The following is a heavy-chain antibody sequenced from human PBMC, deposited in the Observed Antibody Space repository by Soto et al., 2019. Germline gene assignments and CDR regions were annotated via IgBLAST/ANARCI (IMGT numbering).Heavy chain of an antibody. CDR3: ARSIVVATALDY. V-gene: IGHV1-3*01. CDR1: GYTFTSYA. J-gene: IGHJ4*02. Sequence: ASVKXSCKASGYTFTSYAMHWVRQAPGQRLEWMGWINAGNGNTKYSQKFQGRVTITRDTSASTAYMELSSLRSEDTAVYYCARSIVVATALDYWGQGTLVTVSS. D-gene: IGHD2-21*02. CDR2: INAGNGNT.